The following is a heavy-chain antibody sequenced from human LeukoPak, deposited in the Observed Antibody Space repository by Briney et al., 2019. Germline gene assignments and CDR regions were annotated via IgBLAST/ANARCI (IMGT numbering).Heavy chain of an antibody. CDR3: ARLRVQLWLDESFDYYGMDV. CDR1: GFTFSSYA. V-gene: IGHV3-30-3*01. Sequence: GGSLRLSCAASGFTFSSYAMHWVRQAPGKGLEWVAVISYDGSNKYYADCVKGRFTISRDNSKNTLYLQMNSLRAEDTAVYYCARLRVQLWLDESFDYYGMDVWGQGTTVTVSS. CDR2: ISYDGSNK. D-gene: IGHD5-18*01. J-gene: IGHJ6*02.